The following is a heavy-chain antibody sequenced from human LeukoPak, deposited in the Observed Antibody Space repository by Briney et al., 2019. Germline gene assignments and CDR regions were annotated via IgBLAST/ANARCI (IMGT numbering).Heavy chain of an antibody. J-gene: IGHJ4*02. CDR2: IKEDGTET. CDR1: GFMLSSNW. V-gene: IGHV3-7*03. Sequence: PGGSLRLSCAASGFMLSSNWMSWVRLAPGKGLEWVANIKEDGTETYYVDSVKGRFTISRDNAKNSLYLQMNSLRVEDTAVYYCAKEGRGLQTYWGQGTLVTVPS. CDR3: AKEGRGLQTY. D-gene: IGHD5-24*01.